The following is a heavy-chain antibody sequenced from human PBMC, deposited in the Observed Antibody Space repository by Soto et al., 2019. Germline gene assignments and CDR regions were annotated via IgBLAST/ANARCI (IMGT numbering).Heavy chain of an antibody. D-gene: IGHD3-10*01. CDR1: GGSISSSSYY. V-gene: IGHV4-39*01. CDR3: ASEYYYGSGSYSPSVDY. CDR2: IYYSGST. J-gene: IGHJ4*02. Sequence: SETLSLTCTVSGGSISSSSYYWGWIRQPPGKGLEWIGSIYYSGSTYYNPSLKSRVTISVDTSKNQFSLKLSSVTAADTAVYYCASEYYYGSGSYSPSVDYWGQGTLVTVSS.